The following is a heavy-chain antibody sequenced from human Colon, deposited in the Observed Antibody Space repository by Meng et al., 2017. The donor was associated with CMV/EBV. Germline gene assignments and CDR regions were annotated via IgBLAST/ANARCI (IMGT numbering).Heavy chain of an antibody. CDR2: IFHRGTT. CDR3: ARDPNHTNFYWYFDL. V-gene: IGHV4-61*01. CDR1: GGSVSSGSQY. J-gene: IGHJ2*01. D-gene: IGHD4-11*01. Sequence: GSLRLSCTVTGGSVSSGSQYWSWIRQSPGKGLEWIGYIFHRGTTNSNPSFTSRVTMSVDTSKNQFSLTLSSVTAADTAVYYCARDPNHTNFYWYFDLWGRGTLVTVSS.